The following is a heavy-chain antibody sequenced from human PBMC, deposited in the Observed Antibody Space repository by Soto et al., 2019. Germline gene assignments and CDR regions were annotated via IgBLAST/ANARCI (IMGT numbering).Heavy chain of an antibody. D-gene: IGHD2-2*01. V-gene: IGHV3-23*01. Sequence: VGSLRLSCAASGFTFSSYAMSWVRQAPGKGLEWVSAISGSGGSTYYADSVKGRFTISRDNSKNTLYLQMNSLRAEDTAVYYCAKDENPLIVVVPAAYDYWGQGTLVTVSS. CDR2: ISGSGGST. CDR1: GFTFSSYA. CDR3: AKDENPLIVVVPAAYDY. J-gene: IGHJ4*02.